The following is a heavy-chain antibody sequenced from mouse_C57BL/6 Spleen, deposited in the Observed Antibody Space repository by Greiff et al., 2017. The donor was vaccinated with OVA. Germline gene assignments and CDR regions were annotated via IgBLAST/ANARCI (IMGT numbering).Heavy chain of an antibody. CDR2: IRSKSSNYAT. CDR1: GFTFNTYA. V-gene: IGHV10-3*01. D-gene: IGHD1-1*01. J-gene: IGHJ2*01. Sequence: EVQRVESGGGLVQPKGSLKLSCAASGFTFNTYAMHWVRQAPGKGLEWVARIRSKSSNYATYYADSVKDRLTISRDDSQSMLYLQMNNLKTEDTAMYYCVRDGAVVATDYFDYWGQGTTLTVSS. CDR3: VRDGAVVATDYFDY.